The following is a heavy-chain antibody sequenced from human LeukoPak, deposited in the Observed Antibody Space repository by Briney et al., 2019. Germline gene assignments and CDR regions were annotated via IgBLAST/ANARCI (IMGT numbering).Heavy chain of an antibody. V-gene: IGHV1-8*02. CDR3: ARKLRQPDLWEFDY. CDR1: GYTLTSYG. J-gene: IGHJ4*02. Sequence: ASVKVSCKASGYTLTSYGINWVRQATGQGLEWMGWMNPNSGNTGYAQKFQGRVTMTRNTSISTAYMELSSLRSEDTAVYYCARKLRQPDLWEFDYWGQGTLVTVSS. D-gene: IGHD3-10*01. CDR2: MNPNSGNT.